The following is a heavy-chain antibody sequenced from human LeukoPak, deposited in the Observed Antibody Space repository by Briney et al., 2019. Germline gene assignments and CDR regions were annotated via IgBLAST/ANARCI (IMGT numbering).Heavy chain of an antibody. Sequence: PSETLSLTCTVSGGSISSYYWSWIRQPPGKGLEWIGYIYYSGSTNYNPSLKGRVTISVDTSKNQFSLKLSSVTAAYTPVYYCARDDGSGSDSMDVWGKGTTVTVSS. J-gene: IGHJ6*03. CDR1: GGSISSYY. CDR2: IYYSGST. CDR3: ARDDGSGSDSMDV. V-gene: IGHV4-59*01. D-gene: IGHD3-10*01.